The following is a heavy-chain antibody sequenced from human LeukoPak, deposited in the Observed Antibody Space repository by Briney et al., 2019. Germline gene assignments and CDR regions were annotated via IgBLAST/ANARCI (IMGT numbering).Heavy chain of an antibody. J-gene: IGHJ4*02. D-gene: IGHD3-16*01. CDR2: VRFSGRT. CDR3: ARLSNPYGGFHLDF. Sequence: SETLSLTCTVSGDSIRNYYGSWIRQPPGKGLEWIGYVRFSGRTNYSPSLKRRVTMSVDTSKNQFFLRLTSVTAADTAFYYCARLSNPYGGFHLDFWGQGTLVTVSS. V-gene: IGHV4-59*08. CDR1: GDSIRNYY.